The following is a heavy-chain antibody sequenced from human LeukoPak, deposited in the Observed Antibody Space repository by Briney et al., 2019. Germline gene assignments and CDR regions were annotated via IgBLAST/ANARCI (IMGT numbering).Heavy chain of an antibody. CDR2: IGRSGGST. J-gene: IGHJ4*02. CDR1: GFTFGSYA. D-gene: IGHD4-17*01. Sequence: PGGSLRLSCAASGFTFGSYAMSWVRQAPGKGMQWVSTIGRSGGSTYYADSVKGRFTTSRDNSKNTLYLQMNSLRAEDTAVYYRATPFRGYGDYRVDYWGRGTPVTVSS. V-gene: IGHV3-23*01. CDR3: ATPFRGYGDYRVDY.